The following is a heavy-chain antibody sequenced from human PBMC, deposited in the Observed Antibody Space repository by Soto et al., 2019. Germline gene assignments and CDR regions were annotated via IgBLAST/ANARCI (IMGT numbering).Heavy chain of an antibody. CDR3: ARDRWNDPLFDY. Sequence: SSGDSVSSNSAAWNWIRQSPSRGLEWLGRTYYRSKWYNDYAVSVKSRITINPDTSKNQFSLQLNSVTPEDTAVYYCARDRWNDPLFDYWGQGTLVTVSS. J-gene: IGHJ4*02. D-gene: IGHD1-1*01. CDR1: GDSVSSNSAA. V-gene: IGHV6-1*01. CDR2: TYYRSKWYN.